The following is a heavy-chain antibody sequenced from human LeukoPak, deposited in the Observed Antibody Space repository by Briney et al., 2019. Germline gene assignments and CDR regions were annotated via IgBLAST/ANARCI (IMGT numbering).Heavy chain of an antibody. J-gene: IGHJ4*02. CDR3: TTDGDCDILTGPVYFDY. Sequence: GGSLRLSCAASGFTFSNAWMSWVRQAPGKGLEWVGRIKSKTDGGTTDYAAPVKGRFTISRDDSKNTLYLQMNSLKTEDTAVYYCTTDGDCDILTGPVYFDYWGQGTLVTVSS. V-gene: IGHV3-15*01. CDR2: IKSKTDGGTT. CDR1: GFTFSNAW. D-gene: IGHD3-9*01.